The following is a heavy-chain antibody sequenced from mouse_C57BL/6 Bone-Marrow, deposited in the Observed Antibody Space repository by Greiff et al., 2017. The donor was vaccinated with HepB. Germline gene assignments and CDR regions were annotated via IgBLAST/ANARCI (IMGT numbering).Heavy chain of an antibody. D-gene: IGHD5-1*01. CDR1: GYTFTSYW. CDR2: IDPSDSYT. J-gene: IGHJ3*01. Sequence: QVQLQQPGAELVKPGASVKLSCKASGYTFTSYWMQWVKQRPGQGLEWIGEIDPSDSYTNYNQKFKGKATLTVDTSSSTAYMQLSSLTSEDSAVYYCARKGKGVRAWMAYWGQGTVVTVSA. CDR3: ARKGKGVRAWMAY. V-gene: IGHV1-50*01.